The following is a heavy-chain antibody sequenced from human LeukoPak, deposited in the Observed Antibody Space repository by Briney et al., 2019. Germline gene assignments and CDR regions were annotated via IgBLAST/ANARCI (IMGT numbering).Heavy chain of an antibody. CDR2: INSDGSST. CDR1: GFTFSSYW. Sequence: PGGSLRLSCAASGFTFSSYWMHWVRQAPGKGLVWVSRINSDGSSTNYADSVRGRFTISRDNSKNTLYLQMNSLRVEDTAVYYCAKETTAHTSRTLDYWGQGTLVTVSS. V-gene: IGHV3-74*01. J-gene: IGHJ4*02. D-gene: IGHD2-2*01. CDR3: AKETTAHTSRTLDY.